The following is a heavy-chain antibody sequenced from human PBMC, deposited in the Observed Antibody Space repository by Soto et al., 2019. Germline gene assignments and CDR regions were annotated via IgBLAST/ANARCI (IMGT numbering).Heavy chain of an antibody. D-gene: IGHD5-12*01. V-gene: IGHV3-53*01. J-gene: IGHJ4*02. Sequence: GGSLRLSCAASGFSVSIYMSWVRQAPGKGLEWVSTLSDRGTSHYADSVTGRFSVSRDNSKNTLYLQMNGLRVDDTAIYYCAGDYASGAYDFRGQGTQVSVSS. CDR1: GFSVSIY. CDR3: AGDYASGAYDF. CDR2: LSDRGTS.